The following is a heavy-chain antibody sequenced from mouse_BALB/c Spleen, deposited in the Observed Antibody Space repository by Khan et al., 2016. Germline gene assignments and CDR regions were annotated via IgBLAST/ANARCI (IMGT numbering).Heavy chain of an antibody. CDR1: GYAFTNYL. CDR2: INPGSGGT. J-gene: IGHJ3*01. Sequence: VKLLESGAELVRPGTSVKVSCKASGYAFTNYLIEWVKQRPGQGLEWIGVINPGSGGTNYNEKFKGKATLTADKSSSTAYMQLSSLTSDDSAVYFCARADYYGSSGAYWGQGTLVTVSA. CDR3: ARADYYGSSGAY. D-gene: IGHD1-1*01. V-gene: IGHV1-54*01.